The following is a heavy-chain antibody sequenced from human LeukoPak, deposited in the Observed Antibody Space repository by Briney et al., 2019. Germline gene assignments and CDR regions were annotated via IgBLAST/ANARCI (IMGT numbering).Heavy chain of an antibody. D-gene: IGHD3-22*01. CDR2: IYYSGST. Sequence: SGTLSLTCTVSGGSISRSSRYWSWIRQPPGKGLEWIGYIYYSGSTNYNPSLKSRVTISVDTSKNQFSLKLSSVTAADTAVYYCASARYYYDSSGYYYSGLDAFDIWGQGTMVTVSS. CDR1: GGSISRSSRY. V-gene: IGHV4-61*01. J-gene: IGHJ3*02. CDR3: ASARYYYDSSGYYYSGLDAFDI.